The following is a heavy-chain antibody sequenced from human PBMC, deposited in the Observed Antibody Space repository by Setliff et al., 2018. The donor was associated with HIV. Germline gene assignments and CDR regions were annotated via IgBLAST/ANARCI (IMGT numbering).Heavy chain of an antibody. J-gene: IGHJ5*02. V-gene: IGHV1-2*02. CDR3: ALASIVSTARWNH. CDR2: INPNSSAT. Sequence: GAAVPVSCKAYGYTFTAYYMHWGRQAPGQGLEWIGWINPNSSATNYAQNFQGRVTMTRDTSISTAYMDLSSLTSDDTDVYYCALASIVSTARWNHWGRGTLVTVSS. CDR1: GYTFTAYY. D-gene: IGHD5-12*01.